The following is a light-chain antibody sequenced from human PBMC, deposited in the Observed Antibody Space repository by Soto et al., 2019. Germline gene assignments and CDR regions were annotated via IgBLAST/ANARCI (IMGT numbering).Light chain of an antibody. CDR3: SSSTSGSTLVV. Sequence: QSVLTQPASVSGSPGQSITISCTGSSSDVGAYNYVSWYQQHPGKAPRLLIYEVTNRPSGVSNRFSGTKSGNTASLTISWLRAEDEADYYCSSSTSGSTLVVFGGGTKLTVL. CDR1: SSDVGAYNY. V-gene: IGLV2-14*01. J-gene: IGLJ2*01. CDR2: EVT.